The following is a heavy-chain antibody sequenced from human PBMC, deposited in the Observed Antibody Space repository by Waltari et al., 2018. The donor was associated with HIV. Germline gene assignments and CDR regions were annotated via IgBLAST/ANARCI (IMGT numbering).Heavy chain of an antibody. CDR2: IYTSGST. CDR3: ARDLGSVVVPAALRRGFDP. Sequence: QVQLQESGPGLVKPSETLSLTCTVSGGSISSYYWSWIRQPAGKGLEWIGRIYTSGSTNYNPSLKSRVTMSVDTSKNQFSLKLSSVTAADTAVYYCARDLGSVVVPAALRRGFDPWGQGTLVTVSS. D-gene: IGHD2-2*01. J-gene: IGHJ5*02. CDR1: GGSISSYY. V-gene: IGHV4-4*07.